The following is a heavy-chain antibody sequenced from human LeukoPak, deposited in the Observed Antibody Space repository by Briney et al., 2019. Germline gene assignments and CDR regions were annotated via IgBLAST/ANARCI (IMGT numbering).Heavy chain of an antibody. V-gene: IGHV3-21*01. CDR2: ITSSSSSI. CDR1: GFTFSIYT. Sequence: GGSLRLSCVASGFTFSIYTMSWVRQAPGKGLEWVSSITSSSSSIYSADSVKGRLTISRANAKNSLYLEMNSLRDEDTAVYYCARDLAWGAYWGQGTLATVSS. D-gene: IGHD4/OR15-4a*01. J-gene: IGHJ1*01. CDR3: ARDLAWGAY.